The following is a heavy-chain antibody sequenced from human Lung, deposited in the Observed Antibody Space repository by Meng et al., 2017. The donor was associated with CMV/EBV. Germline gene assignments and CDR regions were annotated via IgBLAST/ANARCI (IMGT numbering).Heavy chain of an antibody. CDR2: FFHSGDT. CDR1: DVSISNGTFF. V-gene: IGHV4-39*01. D-gene: IGHD1-26*01. Sequence: SETLSLXCTVSDVSISNGTFFWGWIRQPPGKGLEWIGSFFHSGDTYSNPSLRSRVAISVDTSKNQFSLRLSSVTATDTAVYYCARHLRGYSWPKSDWGQGTLVTVSS. CDR3: ARHLRGYSWPKSD. J-gene: IGHJ4*02.